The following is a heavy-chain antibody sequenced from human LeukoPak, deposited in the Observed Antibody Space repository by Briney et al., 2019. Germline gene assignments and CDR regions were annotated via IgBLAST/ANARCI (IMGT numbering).Heavy chain of an antibody. J-gene: IGHJ4*02. CDR1: GYSFSSYW. CDR2: IYPGDSDT. CDR3: ARLSGVPHLKQSNHYYGSGSPGGGELDY. D-gene: IGHD3-10*01. Sequence: GESLKISCKGSGYSFSSYWIGWVRQMPGKGLEWMGIIYPGDSDTRYSPSFQGQVAISADKSISTAYLQWSSLKASDTSMYYCARLSGVPHLKQSNHYYGSGSPGGGELDYWGQGTLVTVSS. V-gene: IGHV5-51*01.